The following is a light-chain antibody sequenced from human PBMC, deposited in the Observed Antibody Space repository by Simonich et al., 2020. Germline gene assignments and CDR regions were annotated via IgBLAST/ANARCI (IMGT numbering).Light chain of an antibody. CDR3: QQRSNWIT. V-gene: IGKV3-11*01. CDR1: KIVSSY. Sequence: EIVLTQSPATLSLSPGEIATLSSRASKIVSSYLDWYQQKPGQAPRLLIYDASNRATGIPARFSGSGSGTDFTLTISSLEPEDFAVYYCQQRSNWITFGQGTRLEIK. J-gene: IGKJ5*01. CDR2: DAS.